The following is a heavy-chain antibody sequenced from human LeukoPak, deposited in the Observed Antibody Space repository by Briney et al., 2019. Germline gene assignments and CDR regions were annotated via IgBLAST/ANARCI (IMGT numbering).Heavy chain of an antibody. Sequence: GGSLRLSCAASGFIFRNYGMHWVRQAPGKGLEWVACIRYDGSKYADSVKGRFTISRDDSNTMAYLQMDSLKNEDTAVYYCTREDWDFDSWGQGTPVSVSS. CDR1: GFIFRNYG. J-gene: IGHJ4*02. CDR3: TREDWDFDS. V-gene: IGHV3-30*02. D-gene: IGHD3/OR15-3a*01. CDR2: IRYDGS.